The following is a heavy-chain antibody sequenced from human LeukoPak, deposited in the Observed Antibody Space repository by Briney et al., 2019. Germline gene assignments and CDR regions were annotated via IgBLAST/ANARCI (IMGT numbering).Heavy chain of an antibody. CDR3: ARDTSLFYVDSSGYFQARDFDY. V-gene: IGHV4-38-2*02. CDR2: VYRSGTT. Sequence: SETLSLTCTASSLTNGYHWGWIRQSPGKRLQWFGSVYRSGTTYYSPSLTTLVDISIDTSKTQFSLKLSSVTAADTAVYYCARDTSLFYVDSSGYFQARDFDYWGQGILVTVSS. J-gene: IGHJ4*02. CDR1: SLTNGYH. D-gene: IGHD3-22*01.